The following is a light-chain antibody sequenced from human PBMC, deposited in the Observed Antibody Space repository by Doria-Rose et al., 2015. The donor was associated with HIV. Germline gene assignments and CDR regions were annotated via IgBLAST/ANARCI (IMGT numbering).Light chain of an antibody. J-gene: IGKJ1*01. V-gene: IGKV3-20*01. Sequence: TQSPGTLSLSPGERATLSCRASQSFSSTCLAWYQQKPGQAPSLLIYDGSTRATGIPDRFSARGSGTDFTLTINRLEPEDFALYYCHQYGTSWTFGQGTKVEI. CDR3: HQYGTSWT. CDR2: DGS. CDR1: QSFSSTC.